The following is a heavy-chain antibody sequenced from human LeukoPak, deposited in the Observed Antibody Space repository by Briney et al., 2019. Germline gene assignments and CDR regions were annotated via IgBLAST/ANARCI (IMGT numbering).Heavy chain of an antibody. CDR1: GGSFSGYY. D-gene: IGHD4-17*01. CDR2: INHSGST. V-gene: IGHV4-34*01. CDR3: ARGWGGVRYGVQSVFSYGMDV. Sequence: PSETLSLTCAVYGGSFSGYYWSWIRQPPGKGLEWIGEINHSGSTNYNPSLKSRVTISVDTSKNQFSLKLSSVTAADTAVYYCARGWGGVRYGVQSVFSYGMDVWGQGTTVTVSS. J-gene: IGHJ6*02.